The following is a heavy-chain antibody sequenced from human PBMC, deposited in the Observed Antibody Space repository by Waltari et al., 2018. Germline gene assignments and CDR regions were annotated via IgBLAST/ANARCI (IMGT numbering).Heavy chain of an antibody. V-gene: IGHV4-39*02. CDR2: IGSTGIV. D-gene: IGHD5-12*01. CDR1: GGSIRSNRTV. Sequence: QLQLDQSGPGLVKPSETLSLTCSVPGGSIRSNRTVWDWIRQPPGKGMECIGSIGSTGIVYYIPSLKNRLSLSPDMSKRHFSLYMTSVTAADTANYYCVRRSVYTTSSGGVESWGRGTLVTVSS. J-gene: IGHJ4*02. CDR3: VRRSVYTTSSGGVES.